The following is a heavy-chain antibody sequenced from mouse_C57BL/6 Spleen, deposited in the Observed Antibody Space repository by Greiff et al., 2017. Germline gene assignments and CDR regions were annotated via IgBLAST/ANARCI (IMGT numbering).Heavy chain of an antibody. J-gene: IGHJ2*01. CDR2: IDPEDGET. V-gene: IGHV14-2*01. CDR1: GFNIKDYY. CDR3: ARDDYDQYYFDY. D-gene: IGHD2-4*01. Sequence: EVKLQESGAELVKPGASVKLSCTASGFNIKDYYMHWVKQRTEQGLEWIGRIDPEDGETKYAPKFQGKATITADTSSNTAYLQLSSLTSEDTAVYYCARDDYDQYYFDYWGQGTTLTVSS.